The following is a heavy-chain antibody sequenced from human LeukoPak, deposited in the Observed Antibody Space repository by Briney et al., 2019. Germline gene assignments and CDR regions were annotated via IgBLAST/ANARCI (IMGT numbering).Heavy chain of an antibody. CDR2: IIPVFGTS. D-gene: IGHD2-2*02. V-gene: IGHV1-69*13. Sequence: SVKVSCKASGGTFTSYAINRVRQAPGQGLEWMGGIIPVFGTSNYAQKFQGRVTITADESTRTAYMELSSLRSEDTAVYYCARVTGGRYCSTTSCYMRGWFDPWGQGTLVTVSS. CDR1: GGTFTSYA. J-gene: IGHJ5*02. CDR3: ARVTGGRYCSTTSCYMRGWFDP.